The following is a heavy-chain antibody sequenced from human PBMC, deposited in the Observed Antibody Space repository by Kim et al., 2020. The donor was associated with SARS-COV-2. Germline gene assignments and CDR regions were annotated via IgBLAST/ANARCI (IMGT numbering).Heavy chain of an antibody. CDR2: INPSGGST. J-gene: IGHJ6*02. V-gene: IGHV1-46*01. Sequence: ASVKVSCKSSGYTFTTYFIHWVRQAPGQGLEWMGIINPSGGSTTYAQKFQDRVTMTRDTSTSTVYMELSSLTSEDTAVYYCARAPSENYGMDVWGQGTTV. CDR3: ARAPSENYGMDV. CDR1: GYTFTTYF.